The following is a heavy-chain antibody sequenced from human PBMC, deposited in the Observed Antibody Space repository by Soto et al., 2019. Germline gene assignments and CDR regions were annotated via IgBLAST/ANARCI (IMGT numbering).Heavy chain of an antibody. Sequence: PSETLSLTCTVSGYSVSSGSYYWSWIRQPPGKGLEWIGYIYYSGSTNYNPSLKSRVTISVDTSKNQFSLKLSSVTAADTAVYYCAREGFTVTSGFDHWGQGTLVTVSS. CDR3: AREGFTVTSGFDH. CDR1: GYSVSSGSYY. CDR2: IYYSGST. D-gene: IGHD4-17*01. V-gene: IGHV4-61*01. J-gene: IGHJ4*02.